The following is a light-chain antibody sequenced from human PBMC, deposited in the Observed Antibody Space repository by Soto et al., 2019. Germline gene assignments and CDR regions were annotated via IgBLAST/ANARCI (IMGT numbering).Light chain of an antibody. V-gene: IGLV1-40*01. CDR3: QSYDNSLSVHVV. CDR1: SSNIGAGYD. Sequence: QSVLTQPPSVSGAPGQRGTISCTGTSSNIGAGYDVHWYQQVPGTSPKLLIFVNSNRPSGVPDRFSGSKSGTSASLAITGLPAEDEADYYCQSYDNSLSVHVVFGGGTQLTVL. J-gene: IGLJ2*01. CDR2: VNS.